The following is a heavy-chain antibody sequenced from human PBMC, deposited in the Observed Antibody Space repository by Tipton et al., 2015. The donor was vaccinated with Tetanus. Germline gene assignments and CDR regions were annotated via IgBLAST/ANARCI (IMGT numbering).Heavy chain of an antibody. D-gene: IGHD5-12*01. Sequence: TLSLTCTVSGGSVRSGDYYWTWIRQPPGKGLEWVGYIDNGGRTNYTPSLKSRLTISLDKAKKQFSLNLTSVTAADTAVYFCARADNDYPKKGPFDYWGQGILVTVSS. CDR3: ARADNDYPKKGPFDY. CDR2: IDNGGRT. J-gene: IGHJ4*02. CDR1: GGSVRSGDYY. V-gene: IGHV4-61*08.